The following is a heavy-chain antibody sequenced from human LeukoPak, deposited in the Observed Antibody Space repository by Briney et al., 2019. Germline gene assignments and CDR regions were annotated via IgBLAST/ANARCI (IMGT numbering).Heavy chain of an antibody. CDR1: GGTFSSYA. V-gene: IGHV1-69*06. CDR2: IIPIFGTA. Sequence: SVNVSCKASGGTFSSYAISWVRQAPGQGLEWMGGIIPIFGTANYAQKFQGRVTITADKSTSTAYMELSSLRSEDTAVYYCARGYCSGGSCYSRFDYWGQGTLVTVSS. CDR3: ARGYCSGGSCYSRFDY. D-gene: IGHD2-15*01. J-gene: IGHJ4*02.